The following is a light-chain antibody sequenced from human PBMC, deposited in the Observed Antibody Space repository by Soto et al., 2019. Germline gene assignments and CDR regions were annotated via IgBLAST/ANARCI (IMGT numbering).Light chain of an antibody. CDR3: CSSKPSKIIV. Sequence: QSALTQPASVSGSPGQSITISCTGSSSGVGSYRLVSWYQCHPGTVPKLIIYEGNKRHSGVSDRFSGSEPGNTASLTISGLQAEDEADYYCCSSKPSKIIVVGTGTKLTGL. V-gene: IGLV2-23*01. CDR2: EGN. J-gene: IGLJ1*01. CDR1: SSGVGSYRL.